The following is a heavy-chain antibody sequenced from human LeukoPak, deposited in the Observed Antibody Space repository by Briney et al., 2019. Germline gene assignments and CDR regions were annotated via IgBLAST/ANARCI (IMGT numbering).Heavy chain of an antibody. V-gene: IGHV1-2*02. Sequence: ASVKVSCKASGYTFTVYYMHWVRQAPGQGLGWMGWINPNSGGTNYAQKFQGRVTMTRDTSISTAYMELRRLSSDDTAVYYCARGLVGAMIFDYWGQGTLVTVSS. J-gene: IGHJ4*02. CDR1: GYTFTVYY. D-gene: IGHD1-26*01. CDR3: ARGLVGAMIFDY. CDR2: INPNSGGT.